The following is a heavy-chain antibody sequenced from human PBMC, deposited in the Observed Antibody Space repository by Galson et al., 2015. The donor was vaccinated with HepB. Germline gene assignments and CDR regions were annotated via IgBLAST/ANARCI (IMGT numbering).Heavy chain of an antibody. CDR3: ARELSSYYYDSSGLSDSFDI. Sequence: SVKVSCKASGYTFTSYAMHWVRQAPGQRLEWMGWINAGNGNTKYSQKFQGRVTITRDTSASTAYMELSSLRSEDTAVYYCARELSSYYYDSSGLSDSFDIWGQGTGVTVSS. D-gene: IGHD3-22*01. CDR1: GYTFTSYA. J-gene: IGHJ3*02. V-gene: IGHV1-3*01. CDR2: INAGNGNT.